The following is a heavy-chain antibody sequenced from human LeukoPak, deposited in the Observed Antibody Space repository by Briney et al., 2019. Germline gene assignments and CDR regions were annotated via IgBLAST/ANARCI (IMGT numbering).Heavy chain of an antibody. D-gene: IGHD1-26*01. V-gene: IGHV1-18*01. Sequence: ASVKVSCKASGYTFTSYGISWVRQAPGQGLEWMGWISAYNGNTNYAQKLQGRVTMTTDTSTSTAYMELRSLRSDDTAVYYCARVLEYSGRYWDWYFDNWGQGTLVTVSS. CDR2: ISAYNGNT. CDR3: ARVLEYSGRYWDWYFDN. J-gene: IGHJ4*02. CDR1: GYTFTSYG.